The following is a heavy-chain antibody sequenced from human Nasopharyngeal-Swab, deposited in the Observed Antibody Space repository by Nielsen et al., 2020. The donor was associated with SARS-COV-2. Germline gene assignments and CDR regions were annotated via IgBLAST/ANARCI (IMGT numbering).Heavy chain of an antibody. V-gene: IGHV4-39*07. CDR2: IIHSGSS. CDR3: ARGGFESLPHFDWMLDGQPGKTATFDF. D-gene: IGHD3-9*01. J-gene: IGHJ4*02. CDR1: GGSISSGGYY. Sequence: SETLSLTCTVSGGSISSGGYYWSRIRQPPGKGLEWIGEIIHSGSSNYNPSLKSRVTISLDTSKNQFSLKVRSVTAADTAVYYCARGGFESLPHFDWMLDGQPGKTATFDFWGQGTPVTVSS.